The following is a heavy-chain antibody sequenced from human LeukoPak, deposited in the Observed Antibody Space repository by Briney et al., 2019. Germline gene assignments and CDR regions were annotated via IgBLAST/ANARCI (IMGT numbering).Heavy chain of an antibody. Sequence: GGSLRLSCAASGLTFSDYYMSWIRQAPGKGLEWVSYISSRSSYTKYADSVKGRLTISRDNAKNTLYLLMNSLRADDTALYYCVRDLASWGQGTLVPVSS. V-gene: IGHV3-11*06. CDR2: ISSRSSYT. CDR1: GLTFSDYY. J-gene: IGHJ5*02. CDR3: VRDLAS.